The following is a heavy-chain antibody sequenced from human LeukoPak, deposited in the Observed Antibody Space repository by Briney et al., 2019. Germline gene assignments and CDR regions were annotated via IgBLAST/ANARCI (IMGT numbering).Heavy chain of an antibody. Sequence: HGXSLKISCKGSGYSFTSYWIGWVRQMPGKGLEWMGIIYPGSSHPRYRPSFQCQVTISADKSISTAYLQWSSLKASDTAMYYCARRNDFWSGYYAFDYWGQGTLVTVSS. CDR1: GYSFTSYW. D-gene: IGHD3-3*01. CDR2: IYPGSSHP. V-gene: IGHV5-51*01. J-gene: IGHJ4*02. CDR3: ARRNDFWSGYYAFDY.